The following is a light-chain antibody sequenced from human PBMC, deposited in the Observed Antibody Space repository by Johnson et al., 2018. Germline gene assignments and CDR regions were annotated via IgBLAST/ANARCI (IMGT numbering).Light chain of an antibody. Sequence: QSVLTQPPSVSAAPGQKVTISCSGSSSNIGNNYVSWSQQLPGTAPKLLIYENNKRPSGIPDRFSGSKSGTSATLGITGLQTGDEADYYCGTWDSSLSAGNVFGTGTKVIVL. CDR2: ENN. V-gene: IGLV1-51*02. CDR1: SSNIGNNY. CDR3: GTWDSSLSAGNV. J-gene: IGLJ1*01.